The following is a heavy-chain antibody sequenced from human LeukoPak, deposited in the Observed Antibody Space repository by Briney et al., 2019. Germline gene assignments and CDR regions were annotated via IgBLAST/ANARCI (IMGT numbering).Heavy chain of an antibody. J-gene: IGHJ4*02. V-gene: IGHV3-48*03. CDR3: ARDPFRDYDSSGYFDF. CDR2: ISSSGSTR. Sequence: GGSLRLSCAASGFTFINYAMSWVRQAPGKGLEWVSYISSSGSTRYYADSVKGRFTISRDNAKNSLHLQMNSLRAEDTAVYYCARDPFRDYDSSGYFDFWGQGTPVTVSS. CDR1: GFTFINYA. D-gene: IGHD3-22*01.